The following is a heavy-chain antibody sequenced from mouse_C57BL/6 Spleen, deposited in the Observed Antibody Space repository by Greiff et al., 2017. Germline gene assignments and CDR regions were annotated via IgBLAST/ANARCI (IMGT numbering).Heavy chain of an antibody. J-gene: IGHJ1*03. Sequence: QVQLQQSGAELVKPGASVKLSCKASGYTFTSYWMHWVKQRPGQGLEWIGMIHPNSGSTNYNEKFKSKATLTVDKSSSTAYMQLSSLTSEDSAVYYCARGYSNYLWYFDVWGTGTTVTVSS. CDR2: IHPNSGST. V-gene: IGHV1-64*01. CDR3: ARGYSNYLWYFDV. CDR1: GYTFTSYW. D-gene: IGHD2-5*01.